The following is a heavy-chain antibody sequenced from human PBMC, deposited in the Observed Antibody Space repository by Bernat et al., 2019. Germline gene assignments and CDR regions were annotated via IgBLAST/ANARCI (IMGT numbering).Heavy chain of an antibody. Sequence: EVQLVESGGGLVQPGGSLRLSCSASGFTLSSYAMHWVRQAPGKGLEYVSAISSNGGSTYYADSMKCRFTISRDNSKNTLYLQMSSLRAEDTAVYYCVRAYDSSGYYYAEEYFQHWGQGTLVTVSS. CDR3: VRAYDSSGYYYAEEYFQH. CDR1: GFTLSSYA. V-gene: IGHV3-64D*06. J-gene: IGHJ1*01. CDR2: ISSNGGST. D-gene: IGHD3-22*01.